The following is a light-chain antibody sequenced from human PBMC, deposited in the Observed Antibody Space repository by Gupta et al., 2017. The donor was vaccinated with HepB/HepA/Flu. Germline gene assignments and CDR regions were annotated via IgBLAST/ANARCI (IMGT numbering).Light chain of an antibody. CDR1: QSISNF. J-gene: IGKJ1*01. V-gene: IGKV1-39*01. CDR3: QQSYGTPRT. Sequence: DIQMTQSPSSLSASVGDRVTIACRASQSISNFLNWYQQKPGKAPNLLIYAASSLQSGVPSRFSGSGSGTDFTLTISNLQPEDFATYCCQQSYGTPRTFGQGTRVEIK. CDR2: AAS.